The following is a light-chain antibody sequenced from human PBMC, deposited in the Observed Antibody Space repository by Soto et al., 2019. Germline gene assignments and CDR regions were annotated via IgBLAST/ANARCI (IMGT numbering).Light chain of an antibody. V-gene: IGLV2-11*01. CDR3: CSYATTPTFFV. CDR2: DVT. J-gene: IGLJ1*01. CDR1: GSDVVAYNY. Sequence: QSALPQPRAVSVSPGQSFTISCRETGSDVVAYNYVSWYQQHPGKAPKLMIFDVTKRPSGVPDRFSGSKSGNTASLTISGLQAEDEADYYCCSYATTPTFFVFGTGTKVTVL.